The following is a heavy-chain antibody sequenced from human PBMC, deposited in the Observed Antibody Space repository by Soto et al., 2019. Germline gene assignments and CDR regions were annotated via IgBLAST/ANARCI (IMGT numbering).Heavy chain of an antibody. D-gene: IGHD1-1*01. CDR1: EFTFSSYG. J-gene: IGHJ6*02. V-gene: IGHV3-33*01. CDR3: ARDSRERLTWYYFGMDV. CDR2: IWHDGSNR. Sequence: QVQLVESGGGVVQPGRALRLSCAASEFTFSSYGMHWVRQAPGKGLEWVAVIWHDGSNRYYADSVKGRFTISRDNSKNTLYVQMNSLRAEDTAVYYCARDSRERLTWYYFGMDVWGQGTTVTVSS.